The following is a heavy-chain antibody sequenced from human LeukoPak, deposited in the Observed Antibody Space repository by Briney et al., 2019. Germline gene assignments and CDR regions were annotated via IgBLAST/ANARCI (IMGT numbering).Heavy chain of an antibody. CDR2: ISAYNGNT. Sequence: ASVKVSCKASGYTFTSYGISWVRQAPGQGLEWIGWISAYNGNTNYAQKLQGRVTMTTDTSTSTAYMELRSLRSDDTAVYYCARARAYYHDSSGYYPIDYWGQGTLVTVSS. CDR3: ARARAYYHDSSGYYPIDY. V-gene: IGHV1-18*01. CDR1: GYTFTSYG. J-gene: IGHJ4*02. D-gene: IGHD3-22*01.